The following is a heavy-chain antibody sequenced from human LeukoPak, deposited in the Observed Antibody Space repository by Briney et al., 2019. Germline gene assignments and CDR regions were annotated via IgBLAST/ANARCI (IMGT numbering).Heavy chain of an antibody. CDR3: TGSFGELTFFDY. D-gene: IGHD3-10*01. CDR2: IRSKTYGGTT. CDR1: GFTFGDYG. V-gene: IGHV3-49*04. J-gene: IGHJ4*02. Sequence: GGSLRLSCTASGFTFGDYGMSWVRQAPGKGLEWVGFIRSKTYGGTTEYAASAKGRFTISRDDSKSIAYLQVNSLKTEDTAVYYCTGSFGELTFFDYWGQGTLVTVSS.